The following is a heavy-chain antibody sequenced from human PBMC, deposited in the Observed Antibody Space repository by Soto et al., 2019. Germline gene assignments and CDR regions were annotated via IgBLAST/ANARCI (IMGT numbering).Heavy chain of an antibody. V-gene: IGHV3-23*01. CDR2: ISGSGRMT. CDR1: GFTFRNFA. J-gene: IGHJ4*02. D-gene: IGHD5-18*01. CDR3: ARDSYGVDY. Sequence: GGSLRLSCAASGFTFRNFAMTWVRQAPGKGLEWVSGISGSGRMTYYADSVKGHFTISRDNSKNTLYLQMNSLRAEDTAVYYCARDSYGVDYWGQGTLVTVSS.